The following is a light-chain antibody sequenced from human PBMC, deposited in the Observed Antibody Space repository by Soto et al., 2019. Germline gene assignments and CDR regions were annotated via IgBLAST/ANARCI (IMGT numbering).Light chain of an antibody. Sequence: ETVLTQSPATLSLSPGERATLSCRASHSVSKYLGWYQEKPGQPPRLVISEESNRATGVPARFSGSGSGTDLTLTISRLEPEDFAVYFCHQRYYWPHTFGQGTKLEI. CDR3: HQRYYWPHT. J-gene: IGKJ2*01. CDR2: EES. CDR1: HSVSKY. V-gene: IGKV3-11*01.